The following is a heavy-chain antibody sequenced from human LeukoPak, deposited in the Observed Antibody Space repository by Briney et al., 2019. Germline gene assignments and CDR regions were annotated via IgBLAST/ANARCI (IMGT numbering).Heavy chain of an antibody. Sequence: SETLSLTCTVSGYSISSGYYWTWIRQPAGEGLEWIGSNYHSGSTYNNLSLKSRVNISVDTSQNQFSLKLTSVTAADTAVYYCARGGGNGGGWVGHYYYMDVWGKGTTVTVSS. D-gene: IGHD4-23*01. CDR2: NYHSGST. V-gene: IGHV4-38-2*02. CDR3: ARGGGNGGGWVGHYYYMDV. CDR1: GYSISSGYY. J-gene: IGHJ6*03.